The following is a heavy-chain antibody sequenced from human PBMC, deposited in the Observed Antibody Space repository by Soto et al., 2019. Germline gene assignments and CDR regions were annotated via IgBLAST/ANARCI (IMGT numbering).Heavy chain of an antibody. J-gene: IGHJ4*02. CDR2: IGTAGDT. Sequence: GGSLRLSCAASGFTFSSYDMHWVRQATGKGLEWVSAIGTAGDTYYPGSVKGRFTISRANAKNSLYLQMNSLRAEDTAVYYCARGGQQLVDVTAMVHPGDYWGQGTLVTVSS. CDR3: ARGGQQLVDVTAMVHPGDY. CDR1: GFTFSSYD. D-gene: IGHD5-18*01. V-gene: IGHV3-13*01.